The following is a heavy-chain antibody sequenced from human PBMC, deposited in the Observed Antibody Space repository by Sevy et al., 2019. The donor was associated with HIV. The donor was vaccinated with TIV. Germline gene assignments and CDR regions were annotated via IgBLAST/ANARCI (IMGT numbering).Heavy chain of an antibody. CDR1: GFTVSSNY. D-gene: IGHD3-16*02. Sequence: GGSLRLSCAASGFTVSSNYMSWVRQAPGKGLEWVSVIYSGGSTYYADSVKGRFTISRDNSKNTPYLQMNSLRAEDTAVYYCARDPYDYVWGSYPVWGQGTLVTVSS. CDR2: IYSGGST. V-gene: IGHV3-66*02. J-gene: IGHJ4*02. CDR3: ARDPYDYVWGSYPV.